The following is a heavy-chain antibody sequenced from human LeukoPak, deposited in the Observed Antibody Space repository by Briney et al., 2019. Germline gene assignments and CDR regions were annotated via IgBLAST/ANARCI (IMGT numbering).Heavy chain of an antibody. J-gene: IGHJ5*02. CDR1: GGSISTSSYY. CDR2: IFYSGST. Sequence: SETLSLTCTVPGGSISTSSYYWGWVRQPPGKGLEWIGNIFYSGSTYYNPSLKSRVTISVDTSKNQFSLKLSSVTAADTAVYYCARVYYGSGYRFDPWGQGALVTASS. CDR3: ARVYYGSGYRFDP. V-gene: IGHV4-39*07. D-gene: IGHD3-10*01.